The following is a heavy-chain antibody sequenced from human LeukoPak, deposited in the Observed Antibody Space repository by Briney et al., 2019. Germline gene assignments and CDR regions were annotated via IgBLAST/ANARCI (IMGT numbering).Heavy chain of an antibody. J-gene: IGHJ4*02. CDR1: GFTFSTYA. V-gene: IGHV3-21*01. Sequence: GGSLRLSCAASGFTFSTYAMSWVRQAPGKGLEWVSSISSSSSYIYYADSVKGRFTISRDNAKNSLYLQMNSLRAEDTAVYYCARERSYFDYWGQGTLVTVSS. CDR3: ARERSYFDY. CDR2: ISSSSSYI.